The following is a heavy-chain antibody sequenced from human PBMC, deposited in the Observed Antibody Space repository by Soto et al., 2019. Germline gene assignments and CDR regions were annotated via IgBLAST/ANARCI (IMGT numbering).Heavy chain of an antibody. CDR3: ARDPERIAVAGQFDY. CDR2: IYSDGST. D-gene: IGHD6-19*01. J-gene: IGHJ4*02. CDR1: GFTVSSNY. Sequence: GGSLRLSCAASGFTVSSNYMSWVRQAPGKGLEWVSVIYSDGSTYYADSVKGRFTISRDNSKNTLYLQMNSLRAEDTAVYYCARDPERIAVAGQFDYWGQGTLVTVSS. V-gene: IGHV3-66*01.